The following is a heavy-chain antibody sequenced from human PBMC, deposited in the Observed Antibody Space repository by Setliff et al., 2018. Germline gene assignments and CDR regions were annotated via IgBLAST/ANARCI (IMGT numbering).Heavy chain of an antibody. CDR1: GGSISTDHYY. CDR3: VRVEAGYCSSTSCYVVGAFDI. CDR2: IDYTGNT. D-gene: IGHD2-2*03. V-gene: IGHV4-39*01. J-gene: IGHJ3*02. Sequence: SETLSLTCTASGGSISTDHYYWGWIRQPPGKGLEWIGSIDYTGNTWHNPSLKSRVTISVDTSKNQFSLKLSSVTAADTAVYYCVRVEAGYCSSTSCYVVGAFDIWGQGTMVTVSS.